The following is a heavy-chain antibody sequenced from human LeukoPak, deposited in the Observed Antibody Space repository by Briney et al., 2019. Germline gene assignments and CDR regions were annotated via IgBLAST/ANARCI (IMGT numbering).Heavy chain of an antibody. V-gene: IGHV1-2*02. CDR3: AGVVRFLGPGAFDI. CDR2: INPNSGGT. CDR1: GYTFTGYY. J-gene: IGHJ3*02. D-gene: IGHD3-3*01. Sequence: ASVEVSCKASGYTFTGYYMHWVRQAPGQGLEWMGWINPNSGGTNYAQKFQGRVTMTRDTSISTAYMELSRLRSDDTAVYYCAGVVRFLGPGAFDIWGQGTMVTVSS.